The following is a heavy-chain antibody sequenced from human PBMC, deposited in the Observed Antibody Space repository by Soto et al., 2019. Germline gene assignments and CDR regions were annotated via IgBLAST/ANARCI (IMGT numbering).Heavy chain of an antibody. CDR3: ARAGRDYYYYYMDV. CDR1: GFSFSSYD. Sequence: GGSLRLSCTASGFSFSSYDMLWVRQAAGKGLEWVSTIGTAADTYYPGSVKGRFIISRDNAKNSLYLQMINLRAGDTAVYYCARAGRDYYYYYMDVWGKGTTVTVSS. CDR2: IGTAADT. J-gene: IGHJ6*03. V-gene: IGHV3-13*01.